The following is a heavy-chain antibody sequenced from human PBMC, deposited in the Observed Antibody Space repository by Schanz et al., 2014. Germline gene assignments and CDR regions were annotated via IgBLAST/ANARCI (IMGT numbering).Heavy chain of an antibody. D-gene: IGHD2-2*02. CDR1: GGTFSSYT. J-gene: IGHJ6*03. CDR3: AGTYCSSTSCYTGYYYMDV. Sequence: QVQLVQSEAEVKKPGSSVKVSCKASGGTFSSYTISWVRQAPGQGLEWMGRIIPILGIANYAQNFQGRVTITADKSTSTAYMELTSLRSEDTAVYYSAGTYCSSTSCYTGYYYMDVWGKGTTVTVSS. V-gene: IGHV1-69*02. CDR2: IIPILGIA.